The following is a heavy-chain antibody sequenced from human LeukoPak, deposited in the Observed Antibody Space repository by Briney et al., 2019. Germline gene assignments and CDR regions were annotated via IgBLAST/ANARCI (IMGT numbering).Heavy chain of an antibody. CDR3: ARERDGYPDY. CDR2: ISSSSSYI. D-gene: IGHD5-24*01. V-gene: IGHV3-21*01. Sequence: RGGSLRLSCAASGFTFSSYSMNWVRQAPGKGLEWVSSISSSSSYIYYADSVKGRFTISRDNAKNSLYLQMNSLRAEDTAVYYCARERDGYPDYWGQGTLVTVSS. CDR1: GFTFSSYS. J-gene: IGHJ4*02.